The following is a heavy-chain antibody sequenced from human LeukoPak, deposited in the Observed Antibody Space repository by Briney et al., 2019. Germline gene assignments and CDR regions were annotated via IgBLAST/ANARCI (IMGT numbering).Heavy chain of an antibody. CDR1: GFTFSTYS. CDR3: ARICGGDCYDAFDI. J-gene: IGHJ3*02. V-gene: IGHV3-48*04. Sequence: SGGSLRLSCAASGFTFSTYSMNWVRQAPGKGLEWLSYISARGTTIYYADSLKGRLTISRDNAKNSLYLQMNSLRAEDTAVYYCARICGGDCYDAFDIWGQGTMVTVSS. CDR2: ISARGTTI. D-gene: IGHD2-21*02.